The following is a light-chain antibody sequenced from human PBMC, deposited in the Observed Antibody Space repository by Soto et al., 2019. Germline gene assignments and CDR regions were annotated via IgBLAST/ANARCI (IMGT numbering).Light chain of an antibody. CDR1: QSVSSSY. V-gene: IGKV3-20*01. CDR2: GAS. Sequence: EIVLSQSPGTLSLSPGERATLSCRASQSVSSSYLAWYQQKPGQATRLLIYGASSRATGIPDRFSGSGSGTDFTLTISRLEPEDFAVYYCQQHGVTFGQGTRLEIK. CDR3: QQHGVT. J-gene: IGKJ5*01.